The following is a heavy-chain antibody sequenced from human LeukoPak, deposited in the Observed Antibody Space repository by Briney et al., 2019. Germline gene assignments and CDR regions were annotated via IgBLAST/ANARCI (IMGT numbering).Heavy chain of an antibody. CDR1: GFTVSSYA. D-gene: IGHD6-6*01. V-gene: IGHV3-64*01. J-gene: IGHJ3*02. CDR2: ISSNGGST. Sequence: GGSLRLSCAASGFTVSSYAMHWVRQAPGKGLEYVSAISSNGGSTYYANSVKGRFTISRDNSKNTLYLQMSSLRAEDTAVYYCARVRTSSITTRRGNDAFDIWGQGTMVTVSS. CDR3: ARVRTSSITTRRGNDAFDI.